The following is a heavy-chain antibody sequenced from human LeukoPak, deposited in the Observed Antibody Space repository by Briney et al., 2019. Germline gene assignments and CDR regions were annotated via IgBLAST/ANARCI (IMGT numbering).Heavy chain of an antibody. J-gene: IGHJ4*02. D-gene: IGHD6-19*01. CDR2: ISYDGSNK. V-gene: IGHV3-30*03. Sequence: GGSLRLSCAASGFTFSSYGMHWVRQAPGKGLEWVAVISYDGSNKYYADSVKGRFTISRDNSKNTLYLQMNSLRAEDTAVYYCAMVGSGFTAGWYWGQGTLVTVSS. CDR1: GFTFSSYG. CDR3: AMVGSGFTAGWY.